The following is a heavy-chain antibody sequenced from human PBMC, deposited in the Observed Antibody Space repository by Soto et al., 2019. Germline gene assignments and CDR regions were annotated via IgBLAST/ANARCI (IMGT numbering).Heavy chain of an antibody. Sequence: QVQLVQSGAEVKKPGSSVKVSCKASGGTFSSYAITWVRQAPGQGLEWMGGMVPLFGTANYAQKCQGRVTITACESTSTDYMELSRPRSEDTAVYYCAGDRGHSSGYYPDRFDPWGQGTLVTLSS. D-gene: IGHD3-22*01. V-gene: IGHV1-69*12. J-gene: IGHJ5*02. CDR1: GGTFSSYA. CDR3: AGDRGHSSGYYPDRFDP. CDR2: MVPLFGTA.